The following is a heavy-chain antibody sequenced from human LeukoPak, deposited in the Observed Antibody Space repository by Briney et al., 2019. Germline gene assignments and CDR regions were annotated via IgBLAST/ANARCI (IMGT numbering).Heavy chain of an antibody. J-gene: IGHJ4*02. CDR2: IYSGGST. CDR1: GFTVSSNY. Sequence: GGSLRLSCAASGFTVSSNYMSWVRQAPGKGLEWVSVIYSGGSTYYADSVKGRFTISRDNAKNSLYLQMNSLRAEDTAVYYCASSAGVTPFDYWGQGTLVTVSS. CDR3: ASSAGVTPFDY. V-gene: IGHV3-53*01. D-gene: IGHD4-11*01.